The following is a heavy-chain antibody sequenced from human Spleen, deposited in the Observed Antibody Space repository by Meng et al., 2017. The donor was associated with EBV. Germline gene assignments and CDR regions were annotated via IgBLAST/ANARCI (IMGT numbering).Heavy chain of an antibody. CDR1: GGAIRSCNW. V-gene: IGHV4-4*02. J-gene: IGHJ5*02. CDR2: IYHDGNT. D-gene: IGHD4-17*01. CDR3: ARVGGGDYGGAWWFDP. Sequence: ELGLGRGRLSGTLSPTAGVSGGAIRSCNWWSWLRQPPGQGLERIGEIYHDGNTNYNPSLKSRVIISVDKSRNQFSLKVDSVTAADTAVYYCARVGGGDYGGAWWFDPWGQGTLVTVSS.